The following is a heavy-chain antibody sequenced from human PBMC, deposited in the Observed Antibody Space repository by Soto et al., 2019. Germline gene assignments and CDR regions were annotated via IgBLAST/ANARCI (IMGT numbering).Heavy chain of an antibody. CDR2: IWFDGSKQ. J-gene: IGHJ5*02. V-gene: IGHV3-33*03. CDR3: AKDFGAWSDS. Sequence: QVQLVESGGGVVQPGGSLRLSCAASGLRFSSYGIHWVRQAPGKGLQWVAVIWFDGSKQYYADSVKGRFNISRDNSKQTLSLQMDSLRPEDTAVYYCAKDFGAWSDSWGQGTLVNVSS. D-gene: IGHD6-19*01. CDR1: GLRFSSYG.